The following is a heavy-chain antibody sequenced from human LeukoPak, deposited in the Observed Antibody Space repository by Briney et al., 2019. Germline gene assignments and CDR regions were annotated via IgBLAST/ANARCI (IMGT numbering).Heavy chain of an antibody. D-gene: IGHD5-18*01. V-gene: IGHV4-59*11. Sequence: PSETLSLTCTVSGVSISSHYWSWIRQSPGKGLEWIGYIFNRGSTNYGPSLKSRVTMSVDASKNQFSLKLSSVTAADAAVYYCARDTAIFEYWGQGTLVSVSS. CDR1: GVSISSHY. CDR2: IFNRGST. CDR3: ARDTAIFEY. J-gene: IGHJ4*02.